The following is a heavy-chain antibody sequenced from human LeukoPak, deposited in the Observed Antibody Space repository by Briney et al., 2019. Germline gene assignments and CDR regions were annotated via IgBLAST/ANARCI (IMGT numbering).Heavy chain of an antibody. CDR1: GFTFSSYA. J-gene: IGHJ4*02. D-gene: IGHD3-3*01. CDR3: ATIPESYDFWSGSGFDY. CDR2: ISGSGGST. V-gene: IGHV3-23*01. Sequence: RGSLRLSFAASGFTFSSYAMSWVRQAPGKGLEWVSPISGSGGSTYYADSVKGRFTISRDNSKNTLYLQMNSLRAEDTAVYYCATIPESYDFWSGSGFDYWGQGTLVTVSS.